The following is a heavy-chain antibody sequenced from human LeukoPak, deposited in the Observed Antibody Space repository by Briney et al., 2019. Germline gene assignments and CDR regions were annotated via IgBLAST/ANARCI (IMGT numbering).Heavy chain of an antibody. Sequence: SETLSLTCTVSGGSISSYYWSWIRQPPGKGLDWIGYIYYSGSTNYNPSLKSRVTISVDTSKNQVSLKLSSVTAADTAVYYCARHGWFGDFDYWGQGTLVTVSS. CDR1: GGSISSYY. CDR2: IYYSGST. CDR3: ARHGWFGDFDY. D-gene: IGHD3-10*01. J-gene: IGHJ4*02. V-gene: IGHV4-59*08.